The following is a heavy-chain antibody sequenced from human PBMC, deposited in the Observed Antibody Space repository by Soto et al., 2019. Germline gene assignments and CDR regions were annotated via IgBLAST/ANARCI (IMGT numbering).Heavy chain of an antibody. CDR2: INSDGSIT. V-gene: IGHV3-74*01. CDR3: ARVLTGSWNWFDP. D-gene: IGHD6-13*01. J-gene: IGHJ5*02. CDR1: GFTFSSYW. Sequence: EVQLVESGGGLVQPGESLRLSCAASGFTFSSYWMHWVRQAPGKGLVWVSRINSDGSITSYADSVKGRFTISRDNAKKTKYLQMNSLRAEDTAVYYCARVLTGSWNWFDPWGQGTLVTVSS.